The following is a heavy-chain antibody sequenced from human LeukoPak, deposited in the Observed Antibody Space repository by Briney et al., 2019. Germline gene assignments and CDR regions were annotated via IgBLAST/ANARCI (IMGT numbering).Heavy chain of an antibody. V-gene: IGHV3-21*01. CDR1: GFTFSSYS. CDR2: ISTSSSYI. D-gene: IGHD5-12*01. CDR3: ARGTSGYDY. Sequence: GGSLRLSCAASGFTFSSYSMNWVRQAPGKGLEWVSFISTSSSYIYYADSVKGRFTISRDNAKNSLYLQMNSLRAEDTAVYYCARGTSGYDYWGQGTLVTVFS. J-gene: IGHJ4*02.